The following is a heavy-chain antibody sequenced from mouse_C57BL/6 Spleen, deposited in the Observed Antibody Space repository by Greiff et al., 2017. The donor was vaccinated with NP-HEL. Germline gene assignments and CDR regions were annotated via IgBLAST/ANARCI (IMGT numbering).Heavy chain of an antibody. J-gene: IGHJ3*01. CDR1: GFTFSDYG. CDR3: AREDRGFAY. CDR2: ISSGSSTI. Sequence: EVQLVESGGGLVKPGGSLKLSCAASGFTFSDYGMHWVRQAPEKGLEWVAYISSGSSTIYYADTVKGRFTISRDNAKNTLFLQMTSLRSEDTAMYYCAREDRGFAYWGQGTLVTVSA. V-gene: IGHV5-17*01.